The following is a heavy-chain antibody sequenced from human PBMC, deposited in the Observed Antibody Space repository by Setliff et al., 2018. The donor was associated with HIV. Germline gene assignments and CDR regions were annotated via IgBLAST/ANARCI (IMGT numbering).Heavy chain of an antibody. D-gene: IGHD3-22*01. V-gene: IGHV4-61*08. CDR2: IYYSGTT. Sequence: ASETLSLTCTVSGGSISSDDYYWNWIRQPPGKGLEWIGYIYYSGTTKYNPSLKSRVTISVDTSKNQFSLKLSSVTAADTAVYYCARDQKGYSYGSSDYYSDYYCYYMDVWGKGTTVTVSS. CDR1: GGSISSDDYY. CDR3: ARDQKGYSYGSSDYYSDYYCYYMDV. J-gene: IGHJ6*03.